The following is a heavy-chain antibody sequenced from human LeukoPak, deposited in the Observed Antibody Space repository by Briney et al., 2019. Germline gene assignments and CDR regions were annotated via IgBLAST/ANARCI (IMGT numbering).Heavy chain of an antibody. J-gene: IGHJ5*02. V-gene: IGHV4-59*01. CDR2: IYCSGST. D-gene: IGHD6-13*01. CDR3: AREIAAAGVMFDP. CDR1: GGSISSYY. Sequence: PSETLSLTCTVSGGSISSYYWSWIRQPPGKGREWIGYIYCSGSTNYNPSLKSRVTISVDTSKNQFSLKLSSVTAADTAVYYCAREIAAAGVMFDPWGQGTLVTVSS.